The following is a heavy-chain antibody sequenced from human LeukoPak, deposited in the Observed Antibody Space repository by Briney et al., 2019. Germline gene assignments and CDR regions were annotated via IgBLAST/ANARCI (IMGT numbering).Heavy chain of an antibody. D-gene: IGHD4-17*01. V-gene: IGHV1-18*01. CDR1: NYTFSDYD. J-gene: IGHJ5*02. CDR2: VSKYTGNA. Sequence: ASVKVSCKASNYTFSDYDVTWVRQAPGQGLEWMGWVSKYTGNADYAPKFQGRVSMTTDTSTRTAYMELRSLRPDDTAVYFCAREDDRSFGAYDRWGQGTLVTVS. CDR3: AREDDRSFGAYDR.